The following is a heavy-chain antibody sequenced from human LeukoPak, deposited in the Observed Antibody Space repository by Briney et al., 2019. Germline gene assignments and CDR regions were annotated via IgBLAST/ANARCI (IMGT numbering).Heavy chain of an antibody. D-gene: IGHD3-22*01. CDR1: GGSISSYY. CDR3: AREAYYYDSSGYYESVGAFDI. V-gene: IGHV4-59*01. CDR2: IYYSGST. Sequence: SETLSLTCTVSGGSISSYYWSWIRQPPGKGLEWIGYIYYSGSTNYNPSLKSRVTISVDTSKNQFSLKLSSVTAADTAVYYCAREAYYYDSSGYYESVGAFDIWGQGTTVTVSS. J-gene: IGHJ3*02.